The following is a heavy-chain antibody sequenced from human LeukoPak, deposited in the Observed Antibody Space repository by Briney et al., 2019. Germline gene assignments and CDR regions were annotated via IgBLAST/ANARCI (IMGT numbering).Heavy chain of an antibody. CDR2: IYYSGST. J-gene: IGHJ4*02. CDR3: ARFVITMIDQ. V-gene: IGHV4-59*12. CDR1: GGSISSYY. D-gene: IGHD3-22*01. Sequence: SETLSLTCTVSGGSISSYYWSWIRQPPGKGLEWIGYIYYSGSTNYNPSLKSRVTISVDTSKNQFSLKLSSVTAADTAVYYCARFVITMIDQWGQGTLVTVSS.